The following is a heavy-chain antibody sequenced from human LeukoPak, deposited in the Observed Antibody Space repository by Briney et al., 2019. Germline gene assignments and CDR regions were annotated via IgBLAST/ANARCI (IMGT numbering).Heavy chain of an antibody. V-gene: IGHV4-34*01. CDR1: GGSFSGYY. CDR2: INHSGST. D-gene: IGHD6-19*01. Sequence: SETLSLTCAVYGGSFSGYYWSWIRQPPGRGLEWIGEINHSGSTNYNPSLKSRVTIPVDTSKNQFSLKLSSVTAADTAVYYCARPTYSSGWYRIDYWGQGTLVTVSS. J-gene: IGHJ4*02. CDR3: ARPTYSSGWYRIDY.